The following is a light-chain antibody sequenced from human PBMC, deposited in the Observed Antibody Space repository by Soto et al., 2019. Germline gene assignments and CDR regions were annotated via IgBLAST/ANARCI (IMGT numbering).Light chain of an antibody. J-gene: IGKJ1*01. CDR2: KAS. Sequence: DIQMTQSPSTLSASVGDRVTITCRASQSISSWLGWYQQKPGKAPKLLIYKASSLESGVPSRFSGSGSGTQFTLTISSLQTDDYATYYCQQYNSYWTFGQGTKVQIK. CDR3: QQYNSYWT. CDR1: QSISSW. V-gene: IGKV1-5*03.